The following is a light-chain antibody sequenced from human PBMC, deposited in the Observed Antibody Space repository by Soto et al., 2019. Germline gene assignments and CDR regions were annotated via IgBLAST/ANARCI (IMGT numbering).Light chain of an antibody. J-gene: IGKJ1*01. CDR2: AAS. CDR3: HQGYRILPT. CDR1: QSISSY. Sequence: RIIQTPYSLSASVGDRVTITCRASQSISSYLNWYQQKPGKAPKLLIYAASSLQSGVPSRFSGSGSGTDFTLTISSLQPEEYATCDSHQGYRILPTFAQDTKV. V-gene: IGKV1-39*01.